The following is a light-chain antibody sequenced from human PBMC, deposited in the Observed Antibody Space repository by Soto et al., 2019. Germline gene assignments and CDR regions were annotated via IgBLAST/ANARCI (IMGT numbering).Light chain of an antibody. J-gene: IGLJ2*01. Sequence: QSALTQPASVSGSPGQSITISCTGTSSDVGGYNYVSWYQQHPGKAPKLMIYEVSNRPSGVSNRFSGSKSGTTASLTISRLQAEDEDYYDCSSYTSSSTVVFGGGTKLTVL. V-gene: IGLV2-14*01. CDR2: EVS. CDR1: SSDVGGYNY. CDR3: SSYTSSSTVV.